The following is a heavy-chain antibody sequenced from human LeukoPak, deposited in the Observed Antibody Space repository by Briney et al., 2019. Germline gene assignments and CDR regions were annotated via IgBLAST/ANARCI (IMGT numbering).Heavy chain of an antibody. CDR3: AKMASRSIVVVITTPRYYYGMDV. V-gene: IGHV3-23*01. D-gene: IGHD3-22*01. Sequence: GGSLRLSCAASGFTFSDYAMSWVLQAPGKGLEWVSSISGSGGSTYYADSVKGRFTISRDNSKNTLYLQMNSLRAEDTAVYYCAKMASRSIVVVITTPRYYYGMDVWGQGTTVTVSS. CDR2: ISGSGGST. CDR1: GFTFSDYA. J-gene: IGHJ6*02.